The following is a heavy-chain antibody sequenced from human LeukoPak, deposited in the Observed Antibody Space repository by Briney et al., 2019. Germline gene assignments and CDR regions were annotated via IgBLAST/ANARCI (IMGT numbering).Heavy chain of an antibody. CDR2: MNPNSGNT. Sequence: ASVKVSCKASGYTFTSYDINWLRRATGQGLEWMGWMNPNSGNTGYEQKFQGRVTMTRNTSISTAYMELSSLRSEDTAVYYCARGRGRGSYKDWFDPWGQGTLVTVSS. J-gene: IGHJ5*02. D-gene: IGHD1-26*01. V-gene: IGHV1-8*01. CDR1: GYTFTSYD. CDR3: ARGRGRGSYKDWFDP.